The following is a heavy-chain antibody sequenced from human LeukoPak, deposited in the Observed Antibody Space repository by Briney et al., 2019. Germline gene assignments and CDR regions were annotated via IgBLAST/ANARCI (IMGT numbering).Heavy chain of an antibody. CDR2: IYHSGNV. CDR1: GGSISSGGYY. CDR3: ARDLYSDVNHFDY. J-gene: IGHJ4*02. V-gene: IGHV4-30-2*01. D-gene: IGHD4-17*01. Sequence: SQTLSLTCSVSGGSISSGGYYWSWIRQPPGKGLEWIGYIYHSGNVYVSASTLYNPSLKTRVSISVDLSKNQSFLDLRSLTAADTAVYYCARDLYSDVNHFDYWGQGTLVTVYS.